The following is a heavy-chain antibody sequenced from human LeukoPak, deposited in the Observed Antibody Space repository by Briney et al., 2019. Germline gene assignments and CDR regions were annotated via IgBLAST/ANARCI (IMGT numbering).Heavy chain of an antibody. CDR2: INQNGSEK. CDR1: GFTFRRYW. J-gene: IGHJ3*02. Sequence: QPGGSLRVSCAASGFTFRRYWMSWVRQAPGKGLEWVANINQNGSEKYYVDSVKGRFTISRDNAKNSLYLQMNSLRAEDTAVYSCARDPYYDSSGYYAFDIWGQGTIVTVSS. V-gene: IGHV3-7*01. D-gene: IGHD3-22*01. CDR3: ARDPYYDSSGYYAFDI.